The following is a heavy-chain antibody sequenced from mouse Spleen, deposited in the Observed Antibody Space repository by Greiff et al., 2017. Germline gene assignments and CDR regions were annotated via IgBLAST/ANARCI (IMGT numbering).Heavy chain of an antibody. CDR3: ARSGTLYWYFDV. J-gene: IGHJ1*01. Sequence: EVMLVESGGGLVKLGGSLKLSCAASGFTFSSYAMSWVRQTPEKRLEWVATISSGGGNTYYPDSVKGRFTISRDNAKNTLYLQMSSLKSEDTAMYYCARSGTLYWYFDVWGAGTTVTVSS. CDR2: ISSGGGNT. V-gene: IGHV5-9*03. D-gene: IGHD3-3*01. CDR1: GFTFSSYA.